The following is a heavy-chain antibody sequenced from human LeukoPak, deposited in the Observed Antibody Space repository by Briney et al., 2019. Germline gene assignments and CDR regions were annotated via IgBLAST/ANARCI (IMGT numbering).Heavy chain of an antibody. V-gene: IGHV3-48*03. Sequence: GGSLRLSCAASGFTFSSYEMNWVRQAPGKGLEWVSCISSSGSTIYYADSVKGRFTISRDNAKNSLYLQMNSLRAEDTAVYYCARATPDYYDSSGYFDYWGQGTLVTVS. CDR3: ARATPDYYDSSGYFDY. CDR2: ISSSGSTI. J-gene: IGHJ4*02. CDR1: GFTFSSYE. D-gene: IGHD3-22*01.